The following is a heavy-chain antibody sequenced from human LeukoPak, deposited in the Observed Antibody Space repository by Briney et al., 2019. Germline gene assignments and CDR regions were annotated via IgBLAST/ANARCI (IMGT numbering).Heavy chain of an antibody. CDR1: GLTFKSVG. CDR3: ARGPSGYNNT. V-gene: IGHV3-30*02. Sequence: QPGGSLRLSHGASGLTFKSVGMHWVRQAPGKGLEWVSFIRSDTTKKYYADSVKGRFTVSRNNSKNTLYLQMNSLRAEDTAVYYCARGPSGYNNTGGQGTLVTVSS. J-gene: IGHJ4*02. CDR2: IRSDTTKK. D-gene: IGHD5-12*01.